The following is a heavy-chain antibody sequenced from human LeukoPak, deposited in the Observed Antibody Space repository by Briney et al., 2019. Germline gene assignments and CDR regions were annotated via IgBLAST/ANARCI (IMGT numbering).Heavy chain of an antibody. CDR3: ARAGTMIVVVPTGAFDI. J-gene: IGHJ3*02. V-gene: IGHV4-4*07. CDR1: GDFISSDN. D-gene: IGHD3-22*01. CDR2: IYKSGST. Sequence: SETLSLTCSVSGDFISSDNWSWIRQPAGKGLEWISRIYKSGSTNYNPSLKSRVTISVDKSKNQFSLKLSSVTAADTAVYYCARAGTMIVVVPTGAFDIWGQGTMVTVSS.